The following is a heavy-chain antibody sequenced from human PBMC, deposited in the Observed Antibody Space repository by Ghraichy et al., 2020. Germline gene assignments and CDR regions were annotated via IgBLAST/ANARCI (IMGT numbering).Heavy chain of an antibody. Sequence: GGSLRLSCAASIFTFSNHWMHWVRQAPGKGLVWVSRINGDGSGTSYADSVKGRFTISRDNAKTTVYMEMKSLRVEETAVYYCLTFSFGPDYWGQGTLVTVSS. D-gene: IGHD2/OR15-2a*01. CDR1: IFTFSNHW. V-gene: IGHV3-74*01. CDR2: INGDGSGT. J-gene: IGHJ4*02. CDR3: LTFSFGPDY.